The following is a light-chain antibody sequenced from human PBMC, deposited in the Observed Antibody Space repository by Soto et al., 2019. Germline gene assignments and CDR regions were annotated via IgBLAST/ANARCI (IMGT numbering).Light chain of an antibody. CDR3: LKYGGLPWT. CDR2: GAS. Sequence: EIVLTQSPGTLSLSPGERATLSCGASQSVSSTSLSWFQQKPGRAPRLLIYGASRRATGIPDRFSGSGSGTDFTLTISRLEPEDFAVYYCLKYGGLPWTFGQGTKVDIK. J-gene: IGKJ1*01. CDR1: QSVSSTS. V-gene: IGKV3-20*01.